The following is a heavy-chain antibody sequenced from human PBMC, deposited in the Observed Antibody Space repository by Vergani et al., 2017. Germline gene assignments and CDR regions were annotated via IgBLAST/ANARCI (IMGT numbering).Heavy chain of an antibody. CDR2: ISYDGSNK. Sequence: VQLVESGGGLVQPGRSLRLSCAASGFTFDDYAMHWVRQAPGKGLEWVAVISYDGSNKYYADSVKGRFTISRDNSKNTLYLQMNSLRAEDTAVYYCAKEDCSSTSCYHQIDYWGQGTLVTVSS. D-gene: IGHD2-2*01. CDR1: GFTFDDYA. V-gene: IGHV3-30*18. J-gene: IGHJ4*02. CDR3: AKEDCSSTSCYHQIDY.